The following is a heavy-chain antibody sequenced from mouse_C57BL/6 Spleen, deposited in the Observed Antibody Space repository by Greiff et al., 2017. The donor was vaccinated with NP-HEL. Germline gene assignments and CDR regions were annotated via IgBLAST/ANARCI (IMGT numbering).Heavy chain of an antibody. Sequence: EVKLMESGEGLVKPGGSLKLSCAASGFTFSSYAMSWVRQTPEKRLEWVAYISSGGDYIYYADTVKGRFTISRDNARNTLYLQMSSLKSEDTAMYYCTRGSTVVDFDYWGQGTTLTVSS. D-gene: IGHD1-1*01. J-gene: IGHJ2*01. CDR2: ISSGGDYI. V-gene: IGHV5-9-1*02. CDR1: GFTFSSYA. CDR3: TRGSTVVDFDY.